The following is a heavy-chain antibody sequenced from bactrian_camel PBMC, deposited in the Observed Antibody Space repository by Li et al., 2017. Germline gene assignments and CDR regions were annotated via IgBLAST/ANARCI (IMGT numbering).Heavy chain of an antibody. CDR1: EITFGYYA. J-gene: IGHJ4*01. CDR2: IDNSGTEV. V-gene: IGHV3S36*01. CDR3: AVLSQFNHCRGVVVGIWQQYAS. Sequence: VQLVESGGGSVQSGGSLTLSCTASEITFGYYAMYWVRQAPTTGLEWVSSIDNSGTEVHYGDSVTGRFTISTDDANNTLDLQLDSLQPEDTAMYYCAVLSQFNHCRGVVVGIWQQYASWGQGTQVTVS. D-gene: IGHD6*01.